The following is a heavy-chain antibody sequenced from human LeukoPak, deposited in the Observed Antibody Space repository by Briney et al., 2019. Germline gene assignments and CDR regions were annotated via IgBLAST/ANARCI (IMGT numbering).Heavy chain of an antibody. Sequence: SETLSLTCTVSGYSISSGYYWGWIRQPPGKGLEWIGSIYHSGSTYYNPSLKSRVTISVDTSKNQFSLKLSSVTAADTAVYYCARYARGYGTDTWGQGTLVTVSS. CDR2: IYHSGST. CDR1: GYSISSGYY. V-gene: IGHV4-38-2*02. D-gene: IGHD5-18*01. CDR3: ARYARGYGTDT. J-gene: IGHJ5*02.